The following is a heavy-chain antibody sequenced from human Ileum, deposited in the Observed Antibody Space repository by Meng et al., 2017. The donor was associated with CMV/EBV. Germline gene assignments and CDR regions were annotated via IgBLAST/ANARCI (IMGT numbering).Heavy chain of an antibody. V-gene: IGHV1-2*05. D-gene: IGHD1-14*01. CDR1: GYVFTTHW. CDR2: NGPNGDDT. J-gene: IGHJ5*02. Sequence: KVTSKATGYVFTTHWKRLVRQAAIQGLGWLGRNGPNGDDTFYTQRFQCRVTMTRDTSINTAYLELDRLTSDDTVVYYCGRGNRSFDPWGQGTLVTVSS. CDR3: GRGNRSFDP.